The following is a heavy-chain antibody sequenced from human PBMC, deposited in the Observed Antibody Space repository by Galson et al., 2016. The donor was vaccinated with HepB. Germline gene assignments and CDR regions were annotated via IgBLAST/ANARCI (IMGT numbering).Heavy chain of an antibody. Sequence: SLRLSCAASGFTFSSYAMSRVRQAPGKGLDWVSAISGSGHVLYYANSMKGRSTISRDNSRNTVYLQMNSLRAEDTAVYYCAKGLAVTTHYYYYAMDIWGQGTTVTVSS. CDR3: AKGLAVTTHYYYYAMDI. J-gene: IGHJ6*02. V-gene: IGHV3-23*01. D-gene: IGHD4-11*01. CDR2: ISGSGHVL. CDR1: GFTFSSYA.